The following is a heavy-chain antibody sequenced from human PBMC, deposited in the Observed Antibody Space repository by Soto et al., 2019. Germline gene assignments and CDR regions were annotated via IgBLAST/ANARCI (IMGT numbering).Heavy chain of an antibody. CDR2: INWNSGRI. D-gene: IGHD4-4*01. Sequence: GGSLRLSCAASGFTFDDYAMHWVRQAPGKGLEWVSGINWNSGRIGYADSVKGRFTISRDNAKTSLYLQMNSLRAEDTAVYYCARGSNHFDYWGQGTLVTVSS. CDR1: GFTFDDYA. J-gene: IGHJ4*02. V-gene: IGHV3-9*01. CDR3: ARGSNHFDY.